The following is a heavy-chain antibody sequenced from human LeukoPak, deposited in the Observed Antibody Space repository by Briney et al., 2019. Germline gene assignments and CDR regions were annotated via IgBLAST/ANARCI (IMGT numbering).Heavy chain of an antibody. D-gene: IGHD3-22*01. CDR3: ARASTMIVVVSPFDY. Sequence: VASVRVSCKASGYTFTSYYMHWVRQAPGQGLEWVGTINPSGGSTIYAQKFQGRVTMTRDTSTSTVYMELRSLRSEDTAVYYCARASTMIVVVSPFDYWGQGTLVTVSS. CDR2: INPSGGST. J-gene: IGHJ4*02. V-gene: IGHV1-46*01. CDR1: GYTFTSYY.